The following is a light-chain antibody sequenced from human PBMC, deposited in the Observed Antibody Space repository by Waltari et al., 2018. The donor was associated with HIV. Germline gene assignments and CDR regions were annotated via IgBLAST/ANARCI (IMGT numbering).Light chain of an antibody. CDR1: QNVSSY. V-gene: IGKV3-11*01. CDR3: QQRSNWPPRYS. CDR2: GAS. Sequence: ENVLTQSPATLSLSPGERATLSCRASQNVSSYLAWYQQKPGQAPRLLIYGASNRATGIPARFSGSGSGTDFTLTINSLEPEDFAVYYCQQRSNWPPRYSFGQGTNLEIK. J-gene: IGKJ2*03.